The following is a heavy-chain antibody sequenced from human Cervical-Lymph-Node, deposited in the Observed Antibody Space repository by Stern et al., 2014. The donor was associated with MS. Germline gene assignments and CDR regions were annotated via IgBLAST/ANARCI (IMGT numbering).Heavy chain of an antibody. CDR3: ARGELKEGLVRGMDV. V-gene: IGHV1-69*01. D-gene: IGHD1-26*01. Sequence: VHLVESGAEVKKPGSSVKVSCKASGGTFSSYAISWVRQAPGQGLEWMGGVITIFGTANYAQKFQGRVTITADESTSTAYMELSSLRSEDTAVYYCARGELKEGLVRGMDVWGQGTTVTVSS. CDR1: GGTFSSYA. J-gene: IGHJ6*02. CDR2: VITIFGTA.